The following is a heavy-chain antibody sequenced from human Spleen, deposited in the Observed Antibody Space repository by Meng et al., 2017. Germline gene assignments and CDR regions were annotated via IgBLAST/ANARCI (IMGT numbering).Heavy chain of an antibody. CDR3: ARAFCRGGGCYTFDY. Sequence: SGPGLVKPSETLSLTFTVSGGPISIGAYYWNWIRQPPGKGLEWIGYIYYTGTTDYNPSLKSLVTISMDTSKSQFSLNLSSVTAADTAVYYCARAFCRGGGCYTFDYWGQGTLVTVSS. V-gene: IGHV4-31*01. CDR1: GGPISIGAYY. J-gene: IGHJ4*02. CDR2: IYYTGTT. D-gene: IGHD2-15*01.